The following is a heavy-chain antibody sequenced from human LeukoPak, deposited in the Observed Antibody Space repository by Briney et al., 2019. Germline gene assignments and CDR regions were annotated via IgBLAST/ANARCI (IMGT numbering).Heavy chain of an antibody. Sequence: GASVTVSCTASGYTFTIYGISWVRQAPGQGLEWMGWISAYNGNTNYAQKLQGRVTMTTDTSTSTAYMELRSLRSDDTAVYYCARDSRRNDFWSGYYSNWFDPWGQGTLVTVSS. V-gene: IGHV1-18*01. CDR3: ARDSRRNDFWSGYYSNWFDP. CDR2: ISAYNGNT. D-gene: IGHD3-3*01. J-gene: IGHJ5*02. CDR1: GYTFTIYG.